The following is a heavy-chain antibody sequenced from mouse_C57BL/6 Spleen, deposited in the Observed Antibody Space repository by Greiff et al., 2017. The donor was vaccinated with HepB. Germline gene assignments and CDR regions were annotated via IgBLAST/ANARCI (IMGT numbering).Heavy chain of an antibody. V-gene: IGHV5-4*03. CDR2: ISDGGSYT. Sequence: EVKVEESGGGLVKPGGSLKLSCAASGFTFSSYAMSWVRQTPEKRLEWVATISDGGSYTYYPDNVKGRFTISRDNAKNNLYLQMSHLKSEDTAMYYCARGDYTWFAYWGQGTLVTVSA. D-gene: IGHD2-12*01. CDR3: ARGDYTWFAY. CDR1: GFTFSSYA. J-gene: IGHJ3*01.